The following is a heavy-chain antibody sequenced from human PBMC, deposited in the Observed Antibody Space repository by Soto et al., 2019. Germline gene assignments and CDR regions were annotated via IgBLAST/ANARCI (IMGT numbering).Heavy chain of an antibody. J-gene: IGHJ6*02. Sequence: GASVKVSCKSSGGTFSSHSINWVRQAPGQGLEWMGGIITIFGPANFAKNFQGRVTITADESTTTAYMELSSLTSEDTAVYYCATGSFTSTGGRIGYHYNAMDVWGQGTTVTVS. V-gene: IGHV1-69*13. D-gene: IGHD1-1*01. CDR1: GGTFSSHS. CDR2: IITIFGPA. CDR3: ATGSFTSTGGRIGYHYNAMDV.